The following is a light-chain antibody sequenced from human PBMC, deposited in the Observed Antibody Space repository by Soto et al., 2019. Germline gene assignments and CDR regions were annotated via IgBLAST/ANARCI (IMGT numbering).Light chain of an antibody. CDR3: GTWDSSLSAGPYV. CDR1: SSNIGNNY. Sequence: QSVLTQPPSVSAAPGQKVTISGSGSSSNIGNNYVSWYQQLPGTAPKLLIYDNNKRPSGIPDRFSGSKSGTSATLGITGLQTGDEADYYCGTWDSSLSAGPYVFGTGTKLTVL. CDR2: DNN. J-gene: IGLJ1*01. V-gene: IGLV1-51*01.